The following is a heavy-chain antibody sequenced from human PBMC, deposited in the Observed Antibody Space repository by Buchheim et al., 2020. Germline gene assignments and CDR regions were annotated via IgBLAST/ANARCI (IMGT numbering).Heavy chain of an antibody. CDR1: GFTFSSYG. D-gene: IGHD4-17*01. J-gene: IGHJ6*02. CDR3: ARDINGDDDDGMDV. Sequence: QVQLVESGGGVVQPGRSLRLSCAASGFTFSSYGMHWVRQAPGKGLEWVAVIWYDGSNKYYADSVKGRFTISRDNSKNTLYLQRNSLRAEDTAVYYCARDINGDDDDGMDVWGQGTT. V-gene: IGHV3-33*01. CDR2: IWYDGSNK.